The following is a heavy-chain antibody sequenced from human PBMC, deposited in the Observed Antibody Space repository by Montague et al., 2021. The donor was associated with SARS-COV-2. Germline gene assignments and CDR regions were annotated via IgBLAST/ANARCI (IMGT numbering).Heavy chain of an antibody. V-gene: IGHV2-70*01. CDR1: GFSLSTSGMC. CDR3: ARTYYDILTGYYTYDY. CDR2: IDWDDDK. J-gene: IGHJ4*02. Sequence: VKPTQTLTLTCTFSGFSLSTSGMCVSWLRQPPGKALEWLALIDWDDDKYYSTSLKTRLTVSKDTSKNQVVLTMTNMDPVDTATYYCARTYYDILTGYYTYDYWGQGTLVTVSS. D-gene: IGHD3-9*01.